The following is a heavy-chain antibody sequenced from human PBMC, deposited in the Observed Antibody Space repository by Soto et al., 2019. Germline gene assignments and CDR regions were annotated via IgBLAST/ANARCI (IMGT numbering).Heavy chain of an antibody. V-gene: IGHV2-70*04. CDR2: IDWDDDK. Sequence: SGPTLVNPTQTLTLTCTFSGFSLSTSGMRVSWIRQPPGKALEWLARIDWDDDKFYSTSLKTRLTISKDTSKNQVVLTMTNMDPVDTATYYCAHSFFDSSGYYGAGFDPWGQGTLVTVSS. CDR3: AHSFFDSSGYYGAGFDP. CDR1: GFSLSTSGMR. J-gene: IGHJ5*02. D-gene: IGHD3-22*01.